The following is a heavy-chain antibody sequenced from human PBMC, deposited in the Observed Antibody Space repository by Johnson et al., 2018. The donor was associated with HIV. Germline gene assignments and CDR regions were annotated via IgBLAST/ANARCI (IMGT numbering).Heavy chain of an antibody. J-gene: IGHJ3*02. Sequence: VQLVESGGGLVQPGGSLRLSCAASGFTVSSNYMSWVRQAPGKGLEWVSLIYSSGTTDYADSVQGRFTISRDNSKNTLYLQMNSLRTEDTAVYYCARDSRYNAFDIWGQGTMVTVSS. D-gene: IGHD5-24*01. CDR2: IYSSGTT. V-gene: IGHV3-66*02. CDR3: ARDSRYNAFDI. CDR1: GFTVSSNY.